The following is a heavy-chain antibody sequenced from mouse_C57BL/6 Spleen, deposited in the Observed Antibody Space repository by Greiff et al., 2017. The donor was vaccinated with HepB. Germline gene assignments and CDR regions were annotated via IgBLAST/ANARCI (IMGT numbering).Heavy chain of an antibody. V-gene: IGHV1-53*01. Sequence: QVQLQHPGTELVKPGASVKLSCKASGYTFTSYWMHWVKQRPGQGLEWIGNINPSNGGTNYNEKFKSKATLTVDKSSRTAYMQLSSLTSEDSAVYYFAREGAYYSNYDYWGQGTTLTVSS. CDR3: AREGAYYSNYDY. CDR2: INPSNGGT. D-gene: IGHD2-5*01. J-gene: IGHJ2*01. CDR1: GYTFTSYW.